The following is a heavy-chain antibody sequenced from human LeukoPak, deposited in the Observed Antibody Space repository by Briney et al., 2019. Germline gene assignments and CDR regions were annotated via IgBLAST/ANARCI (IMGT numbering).Heavy chain of an antibody. CDR3: AREGRDYGDTDGFDY. CDR1: GGSFSGYY. Sequence: SETLSLTCAVYGGSFSGYYWSWIRQPPGKGLEWIGEINHSGSTNYNPSLKSRVTISVDTSKNQFSLKLSSVTAADTAVYYCAREGRDYGDTDGFDYWGQGTLVTVSS. CDR2: INHSGST. V-gene: IGHV4-34*01. J-gene: IGHJ4*02. D-gene: IGHD4-17*01.